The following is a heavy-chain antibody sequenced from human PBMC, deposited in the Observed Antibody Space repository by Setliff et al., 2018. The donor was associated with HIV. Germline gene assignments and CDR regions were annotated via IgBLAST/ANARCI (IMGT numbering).Heavy chain of an antibody. Sequence: SVKVSCKASGGTFSSYSITWVRQAPGQGLEWMGGIIPIFNTANYAQKFQGRVTITADESTSTAYMELSSLGSEDTAVYYCARWSGGYCSGGSCYFGFGLALWGQGTTVTVSS. D-gene: IGHD2-15*01. V-gene: IGHV1-69*13. CDR3: ARWSGGYCSGGSCYFGFGLAL. J-gene: IGHJ6*02. CDR2: IIPIFNTA. CDR1: GGTFSSYS.